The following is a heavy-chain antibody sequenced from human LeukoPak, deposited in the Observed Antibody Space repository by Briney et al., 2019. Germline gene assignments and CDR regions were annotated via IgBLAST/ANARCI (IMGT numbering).Heavy chain of an antibody. Sequence: SVKVSCKASGGTFSSYAISWVRQAPGQGLEWMGGIIPIFGTANYAQKFQGRVTITADESTSTAYMELSSLRSEDTAVYYCARDVEMYYDSSAFGDYWGQGTLVTVSS. CDR2: IIPIFGTA. J-gene: IGHJ4*02. CDR1: GGTFSSYA. D-gene: IGHD3-22*01. CDR3: ARDVEMYYDSSAFGDY. V-gene: IGHV1-69*13.